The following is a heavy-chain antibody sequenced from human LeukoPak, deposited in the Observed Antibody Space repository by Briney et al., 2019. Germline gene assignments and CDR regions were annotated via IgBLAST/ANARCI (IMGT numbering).Heavy chain of an antibody. J-gene: IGHJ4*02. Sequence: ASVKVSCKVSGYTLTELSMHLVRQAPGKGLEWMGGFDPEDGETIYAQKFQGRVTMTEDTSTDTAYMELSSLRSEDTAVYYCATAGVGVSRYYFDYWGQGTLVTVSS. CDR2: FDPEDGET. D-gene: IGHD3-10*01. CDR1: GYTLTELS. V-gene: IGHV1-24*01. CDR3: ATAGVGVSRYYFDY.